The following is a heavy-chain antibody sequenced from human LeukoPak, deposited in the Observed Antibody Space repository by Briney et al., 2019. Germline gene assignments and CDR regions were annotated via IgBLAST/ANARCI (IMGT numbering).Heavy chain of an antibody. CDR1: GYTFIDYY. J-gene: IGHJ6*03. CDR3: ARGPSGYDSVDV. D-gene: IGHD1-26*01. V-gene: IGHV1-2*02. CDR2: INPKSCDT. Sequence: ASVKVSCKASGYTFIDYYVHWVRQAPGQGLECMGWINPKSCDTNYAQKFEGRVTMTRDTSISTAYMELSGLRSDDTAVYYCARGPSGYDSVDVWGKGTTVIVSS.